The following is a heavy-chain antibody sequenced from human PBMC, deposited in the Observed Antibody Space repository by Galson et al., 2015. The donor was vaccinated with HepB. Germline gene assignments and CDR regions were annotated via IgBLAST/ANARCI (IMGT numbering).Heavy chain of an antibody. CDR2: ISGAAGTI. V-gene: IGHV3-48*03. J-gene: IGHJ4*02. CDR1: GFNFSNYE. D-gene: IGHD3-3*01. CDR3: ARQRNNDFWSDFFPAEENNRVFDY. Sequence: SLRLSCAASGFNFSNYEMNWVRQVPGKGLEWVSYISGAAGTIKYTDSVKGRFTISRDNAKNSLYLHMNSLRAEDTAVYYCARQRNNDFWSDFFPAEENNRVFDYWGQGTLVTVSS.